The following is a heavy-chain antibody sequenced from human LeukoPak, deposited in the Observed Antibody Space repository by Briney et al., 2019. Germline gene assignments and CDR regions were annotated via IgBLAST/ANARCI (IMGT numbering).Heavy chain of an antibody. CDR3: ARDGYNRVYYGMDV. CDR1: GGSFSGYY. Sequence: SETLSLTCAVYGGSFSGYYWSWIRQPPGKGLERIGEINHSGSTNYNPSLKSRVTISVDTPKNQFSLKLSSVTAADTAVYYCARDGYNRVYYGMDVWGQGTTVTVSS. V-gene: IGHV4-34*01. D-gene: IGHD5-12*01. CDR2: INHSGST. J-gene: IGHJ6*02.